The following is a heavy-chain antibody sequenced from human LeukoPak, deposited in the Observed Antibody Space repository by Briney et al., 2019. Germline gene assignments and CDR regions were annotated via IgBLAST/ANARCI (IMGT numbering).Heavy chain of an antibody. CDR1: GDSISSYY. J-gene: IGHJ4*02. CDR3: AKYGGSGCVIDS. V-gene: IGHV4-59*08. CDR2: IYYSGAT. D-gene: IGHD6-19*01. Sequence: WETLSLTCTVSGDSISSYYWIWIRQPPGKGLEWIGYIYYSGATIYHPSLESRVHIPVGKFKNQVFLKETSLATAGTAVFFCAKYGGSGCVIDSWGQGTLVTVPS.